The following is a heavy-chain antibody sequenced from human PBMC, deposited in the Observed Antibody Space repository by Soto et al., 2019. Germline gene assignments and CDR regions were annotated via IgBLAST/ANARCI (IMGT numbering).Heavy chain of an antibody. CDR1: GFTFRNYD. Sequence: GGSLSLSCAASGFTFRNYDIHSVRQAPGKGLEWVGVISHDGGYIFFGDSVNGRFTISRSNSKNTVFLQLTSLRPEDTAVFSCAKFMTADPDDAVDMWGKGTMVTVS. J-gene: IGHJ3*02. V-gene: IGHV3-30*18. CDR3: AKFMTADPDDAVDM. D-gene: IGHD2-21*02. CDR2: ISHDGGYI.